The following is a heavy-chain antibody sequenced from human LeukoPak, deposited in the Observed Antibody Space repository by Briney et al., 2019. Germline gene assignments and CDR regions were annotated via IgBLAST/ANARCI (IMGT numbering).Heavy chain of an antibody. Sequence: GGSLRLSCAASGFTFSSYSMTWVRQPPGKGLEWVSGISDSGVSTYYADSVKGRFTISRDNSRNTLYLEMNSLRAEDTAVYYCTKWSGFGNDWGQGTLVTVSS. V-gene: IGHV3-23*01. CDR2: ISDSGVST. J-gene: IGHJ4*02. CDR3: TKWSGFGND. D-gene: IGHD3-10*01. CDR1: GFTFSSYS.